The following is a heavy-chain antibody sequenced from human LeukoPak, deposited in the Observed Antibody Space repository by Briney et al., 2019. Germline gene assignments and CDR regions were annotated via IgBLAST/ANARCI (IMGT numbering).Heavy chain of an antibody. V-gene: IGHV3-23*01. D-gene: IGHD4-17*01. CDR1: GSTFSSYA. CDR3: AKGDVYGAYDWFDR. J-gene: IGHJ5*02. Sequence: GSLSLSCAAPGSTFSSYAMSWVRQAPGQGLEWVSDISASGGSTYYADSVKGRFTISRDNSKNTLYLQMNSLRGEDTAVCYCAKGDVYGAYDWFDRGGQGSLVTV. CDR2: ISASGGST.